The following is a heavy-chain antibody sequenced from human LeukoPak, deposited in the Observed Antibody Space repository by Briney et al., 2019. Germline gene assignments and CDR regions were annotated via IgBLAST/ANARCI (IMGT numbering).Heavy chain of an antibody. CDR3: AVTDCSGGSCYSGLNY. CDR1: GYTFTGYY. V-gene: IGHV1-2*06. D-gene: IGHD2-15*01. Sequence: ASVKVSCKASGYTFTGYYMHWVRQATGQGLEWMGRINPNSGGTNYAQKFQGRVTMTRDTSISTAYMELSRLRSDDTAVYYCAVTDCSGGSCYSGLNYWGQGTLVTVSS. CDR2: INPNSGGT. J-gene: IGHJ4*02.